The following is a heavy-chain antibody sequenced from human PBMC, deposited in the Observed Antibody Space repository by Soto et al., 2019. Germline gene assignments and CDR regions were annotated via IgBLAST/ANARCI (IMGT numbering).Heavy chain of an antibody. Sequence: GGSLRLSCAASGFTFSDYYMSWIRQAPGKGLEWVSYISSSDAIISYADSVKGRFTISRDNAKNSLYLQMNSLRAEDTAVYYCARDLGYYDSSGYFDYWGQGTLVTVSS. J-gene: IGHJ4*02. V-gene: IGHV3-11*01. CDR3: ARDLGYYDSSGYFDY. CDR1: GFTFSDYY. D-gene: IGHD3-22*01. CDR2: ISSSDAII.